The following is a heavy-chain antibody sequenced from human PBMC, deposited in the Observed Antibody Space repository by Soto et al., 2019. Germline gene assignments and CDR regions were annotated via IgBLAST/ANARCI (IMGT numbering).Heavy chain of an antibody. CDR1: GYTFNSYF. V-gene: IGHV1-18*01. CDR2: ISAYNGNT. CDR3: VRQNYYSGMDV. J-gene: IGHJ6*02. Sequence: QVQLVQSGAEVKKAGASVKVSCKASGYTFNSYFITWVRQAPGQGLEWMGWISAYNGNTNYAQMLQGRVTMTTDTSTATGYMEMRSLESDDTAVYYCVRQNYYSGMDVWGQGTTVTVSS.